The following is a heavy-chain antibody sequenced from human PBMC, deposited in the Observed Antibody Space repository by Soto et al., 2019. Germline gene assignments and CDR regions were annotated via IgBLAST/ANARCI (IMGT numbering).Heavy chain of an antibody. J-gene: IGHJ4*02. Sequence: QITLKESGPSLMKPTQTLTLTCTFSGFSLTTTGVGVGWIRQPPGKALEWLALIYWDDDKRYSPSLKNRLTISTDTSKKQVVLTMTDMDPVDTATYYCAHRPGNSWYFLYWGQGILVTVSS. CDR2: IYWDDDK. D-gene: IGHD4-4*01. CDR3: AHRPGNSWYFLY. V-gene: IGHV2-5*02. CDR1: GFSLTTTGVG.